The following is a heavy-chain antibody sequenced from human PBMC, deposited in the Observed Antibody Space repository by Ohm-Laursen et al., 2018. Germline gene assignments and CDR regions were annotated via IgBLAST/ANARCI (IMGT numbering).Heavy chain of an antibody. CDR2: ISNSGNT. D-gene: IGHD2-15*01. CDR1: GGSISSYY. Sequence: SQTLSLTCSVSGGSISSYYWSWIRQLPGKGLEWIGFISNSGNTNYNPSLKSRVTISVDTSKNQISLKLGSVTVADTAVFYCARRGSGGRSFDYWGQGSLVTVSS. V-gene: IGHV4-59*08. CDR3: ARRGSGGRSFDY. J-gene: IGHJ4*02.